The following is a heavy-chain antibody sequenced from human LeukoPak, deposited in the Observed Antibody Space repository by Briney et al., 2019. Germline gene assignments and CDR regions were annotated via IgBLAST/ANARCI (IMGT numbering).Heavy chain of an antibody. CDR2: IKQDGSER. D-gene: IGHD6-19*01. CDR3: TRGDSSGWYF. CDR1: GFTFSSYW. J-gene: IGHJ4*02. Sequence: LGGSLKLSCAASGFTFSSYWMSWVRQTSGKGLEWVANIKQDGSERLYVDSVKGRFTISRDNAENSLYLQMNSLTAEDTAVYYCTRGDSSGWYFGGQGTLVTVSS. V-gene: IGHV3-7*01.